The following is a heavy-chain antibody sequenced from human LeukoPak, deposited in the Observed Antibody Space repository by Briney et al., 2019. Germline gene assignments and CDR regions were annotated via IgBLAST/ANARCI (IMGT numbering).Heavy chain of an antibody. CDR1: GFSLRTSGMC. CDR3: ARISTVTTSDAFDI. J-gene: IGHJ3*02. D-gene: IGHD4-17*01. CDR2: INWDDDK. Sequence: GSGPTLVNPTQTLTLTCTFSGFSLRTSGMCVNWIRQPPGKALEWLARINWDDDKYYSTSLTTRLTISKDTSKNQVVLTMTNMDPVDTATYYCARISTVTTSDAFDIWGQGTMVTVSS. V-gene: IGHV2-70*11.